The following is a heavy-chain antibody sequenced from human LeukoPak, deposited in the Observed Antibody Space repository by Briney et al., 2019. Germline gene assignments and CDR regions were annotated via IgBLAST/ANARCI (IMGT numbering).Heavy chain of an antibody. CDR3: AKDLSTMVRGVFDY. D-gene: IGHD3-10*01. J-gene: IGHJ4*02. CDR2: ISGSGGST. Sequence: PGGSLRLSCAASGFTFSSYWMHWVRQAPGKGLEWASAISGSGGSTYYADSVKGRFTISRDNSKNTLYLQMNSLRAEDTAVYYCAKDLSTMVRGVFDYWGQGTLVTVSS. V-gene: IGHV3-23*01. CDR1: GFTFSSYW.